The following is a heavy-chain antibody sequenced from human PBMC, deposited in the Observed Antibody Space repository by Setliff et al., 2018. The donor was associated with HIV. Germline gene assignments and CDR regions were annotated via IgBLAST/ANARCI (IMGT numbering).Heavy chain of an antibody. Sequence: ASVKVSCKASGYTFTGYSMHWVRQAPGQGLEWMGIINPSSGTTRYAQKFQGRVTMTRDTSTSTVYMELSGLGSEDTAVYCCARAGGTRHFNMVRGVLEPTYYYHMDVWGKGTTVTVSS. V-gene: IGHV1-46*01. CDR3: ARAGGTRHFNMVRGVLEPTYYYHMDV. CDR1: GYTFTGYS. CDR2: INPSSGTT. J-gene: IGHJ6*03. D-gene: IGHD3-10*01.